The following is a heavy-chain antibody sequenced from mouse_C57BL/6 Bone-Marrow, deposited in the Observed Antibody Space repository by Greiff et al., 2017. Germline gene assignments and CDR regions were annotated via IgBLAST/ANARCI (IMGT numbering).Heavy chain of an antibody. CDR1: GYTFTNYW. J-gene: IGHJ2*01. CDR3: ARSNWDVDFDY. V-gene: IGHV1-63*01. CDR2: IYPGGGYT. D-gene: IGHD4-1*02. Sequence: VPLQQSGAELVRPGTSVKMSCKASGYTFTNYWIGWAKQRPGHGLEWIGDIYPGGGYTNYNEKFKGKATLTADKSSSTAYMQFSSLTSEDSAIYYCARSNWDVDFDYWGQGTTRTVSS.